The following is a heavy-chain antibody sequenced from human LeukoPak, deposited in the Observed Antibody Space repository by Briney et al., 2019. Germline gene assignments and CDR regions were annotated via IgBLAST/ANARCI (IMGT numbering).Heavy chain of an antibody. CDR2: ICYSGTT. D-gene: IGHD3-3*01. J-gene: IGHJ4*02. CDR1: GGSISSYY. Sequence: SETLSLTCTVSGGSISSYYWSWIRQPPRKGLEWIGYICYSGTTNYNPSLKSRVTISVDTSKNQFSLKLSSVTAADTAVYYCARSPGLYYDFWSGYPKDFDYWGQGTLVSVSS. CDR3: ARSPGLYYDFWSGYPKDFDY. V-gene: IGHV4-59*01.